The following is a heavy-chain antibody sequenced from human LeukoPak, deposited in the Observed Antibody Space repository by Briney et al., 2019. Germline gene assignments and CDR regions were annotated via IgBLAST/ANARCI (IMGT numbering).Heavy chain of an antibody. CDR2: ISGSGGST. J-gene: IGHJ3*02. CDR3: AKDGVQQPGARSGVFDI. D-gene: IGHD6-13*01. V-gene: IGHV3-23*01. CDR1: GFTFSSYA. Sequence: PGGSLRLSCAASGFTFSSYAMSWVRQAPGKGLEWVSAISGSGGSTYYADSVKGRFTISRDNSKNTLYLQMNSLRAEDTAVYYCAKDGVQQPGARSGVFDIWGQGTMVTVSS.